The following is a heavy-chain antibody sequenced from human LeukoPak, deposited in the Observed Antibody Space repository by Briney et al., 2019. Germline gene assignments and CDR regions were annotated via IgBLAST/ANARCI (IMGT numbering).Heavy chain of an antibody. CDR1: GFTFTSSA. V-gene: IGHV1-46*01. J-gene: IGHJ3*02. D-gene: IGHD3-22*01. CDR2: IYPRGGST. Sequence: ASVKVSCKASGFTFTSSAMHWVRQAPGQGLEWIGIIYPRGGSTSYAQKFQGRVTMTRDTSTSTVYMELSSLRSEDTAVYYCARNAYYYDSSGYYFRRDAFDIWGQGTMVTVSS. CDR3: ARNAYYYDSSGYYFRRDAFDI.